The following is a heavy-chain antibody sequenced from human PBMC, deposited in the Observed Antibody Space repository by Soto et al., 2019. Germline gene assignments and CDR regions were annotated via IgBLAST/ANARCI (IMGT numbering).Heavy chain of an antibody. J-gene: IGHJ4*02. Sequence: QVQLVQSGAEVKKPGASVKVSCKASGYTFTDYTMHWVRQAPGQGLEGMGWLNAGNGNTHYAQKFQGRVTMTTDTSTSTAYMELRSLRSDDTAMYYCARENVLSYVDTAMVDYFDYWGQGTLVTVSS. CDR2: LNAGNGNT. CDR1: GYTFTDYT. D-gene: IGHD5-18*01. V-gene: IGHV1-3*01. CDR3: ARENVLSYVDTAMVDYFDY.